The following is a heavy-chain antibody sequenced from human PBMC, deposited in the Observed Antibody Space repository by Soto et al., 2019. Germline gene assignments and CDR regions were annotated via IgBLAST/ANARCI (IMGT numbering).Heavy chain of an antibody. CDR3: GGERGGLSGADV. CDR2: ISTGGSSI. D-gene: IGHD1-26*01. J-gene: IGHJ6*02. CDR1: GFTLSNYE. Sequence: EDQLVESGGGLIQPGGSLRLSCAGSGFTLSNYEMNWVRQAPGKGLEWVSYISTGGSSIYYADSVKGRFTIARDNGKNSMYLQMGRLRAEDPATYFCGGERGGLSGADVWGQGTTVTVSS. V-gene: IGHV3-48*03.